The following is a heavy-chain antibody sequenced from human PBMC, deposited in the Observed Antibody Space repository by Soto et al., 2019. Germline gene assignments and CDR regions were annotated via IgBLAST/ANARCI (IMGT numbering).Heavy chain of an antibody. D-gene: IGHD3-10*01. CDR1: GFTFDDYA. J-gene: IGHJ6*03. CDR2: ISWNSGSI. Sequence: GGSLRLSCAASGFTFDDYAMYWVRQAPGKGLEWVSGISWNSGSIGYADSVKGRFTISRDNAKNSLYLQMNSLRAEDTALYYCAKDSIFRYYYGSGSYYNPDGYMDVWGKGTTVTVSS. CDR3: AKDSIFRYYYGSGSYYNPDGYMDV. V-gene: IGHV3-9*01.